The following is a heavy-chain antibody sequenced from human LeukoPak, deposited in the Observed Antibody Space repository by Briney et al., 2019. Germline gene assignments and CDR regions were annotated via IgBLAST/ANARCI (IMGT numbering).Heavy chain of an antibody. CDR1: GYTFRGHC. D-gene: IGHD5-24*01. CDR2: INPNNGDT. V-gene: IGHV1-2*02. J-gene: IGHJ6*03. CDR3: ARDRGDGYNYEYYYYYMDV. Sequence: ASVKVSCKASGYTFRGHCIHWLRQAPGQGLEWMGWINPNNGDTKYAQKFQGRVSMTRDTSITTAYMEMSRVTSDDTAVYYCARDRGDGYNYEYYYYYMDVWGKGTTVTVSS.